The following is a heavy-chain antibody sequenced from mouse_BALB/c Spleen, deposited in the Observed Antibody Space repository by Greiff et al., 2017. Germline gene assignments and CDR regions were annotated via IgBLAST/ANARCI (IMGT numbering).Heavy chain of an antibody. CDR1: GYTFSSYW. J-gene: IGHJ4*01. V-gene: IGHV1-9*01. Sequence: VQLQQSGAELMKPGASVKISCKATGYTFSSYWIEWVKQRPGHGLEWIGEILPGSGSTNYNEKFKGKATFTADTSSNTAYMQLSSLTSEDSAVYYCASYYRYGLMDYWGQGTSVTVSS. CDR3: ASYYRYGLMDY. CDR2: ILPGSGST. D-gene: IGHD2-14*01.